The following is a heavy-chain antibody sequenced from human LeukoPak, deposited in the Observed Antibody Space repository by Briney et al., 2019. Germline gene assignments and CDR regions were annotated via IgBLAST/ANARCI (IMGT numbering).Heavy chain of an antibody. CDR3: ASGHADGYSSSLIDF. V-gene: IGHV1-69*13. CDR2: IIPIFGTA. Sequence: SVKVSCKASGYTFGTYAMNWVRQAPGQGLEWMGGIIPIFGTANYAQKFRGRVTITADESTSTAYMELSSLRSEDTAVYSCASGHADGYSSSLIDFWGQGTLVTVSS. D-gene: IGHD6-13*01. J-gene: IGHJ4*02. CDR1: GYTFGTYA.